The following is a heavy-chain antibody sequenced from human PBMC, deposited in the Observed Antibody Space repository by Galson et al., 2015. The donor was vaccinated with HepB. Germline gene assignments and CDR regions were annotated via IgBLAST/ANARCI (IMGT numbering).Heavy chain of an antibody. CDR2: IKQDGSEK. J-gene: IGHJ6*02. V-gene: IGHV3-7*03. D-gene: IGHD4-17*01. CDR3: ARWGDYGDYLTSLYYYYYGMDV. Sequence: SLRLSCAASGFTFSSYRMSWVRQAPGKGLEWVANIKQDGSEKYYVDSVKGRFTISRDNAKNSLYLQMNSLRAEDTAVYYCARWGDYGDYLTSLYYYYYGMDVWGQGTTVTVSS. CDR1: GFTFSSYR.